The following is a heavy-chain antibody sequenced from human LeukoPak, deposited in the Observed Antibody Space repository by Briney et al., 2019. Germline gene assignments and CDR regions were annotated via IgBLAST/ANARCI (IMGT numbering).Heavy chain of an antibody. CDR2: IYYSGST. CDR3: ARGEAAAGILYYFDY. V-gene: IGHV4-59*01. Sequence: PSETLSLTCTVSGGSISSYYWSWIRQPPGKGLEGIGYIYYSGSTNYNPSLKSRVTISVDTSKNQFSLKLSSVTAADTAVYYCARGEAAAGILYYFDYWGQGTLVTVSS. D-gene: IGHD6-13*01. CDR1: GGSISSYY. J-gene: IGHJ4*02.